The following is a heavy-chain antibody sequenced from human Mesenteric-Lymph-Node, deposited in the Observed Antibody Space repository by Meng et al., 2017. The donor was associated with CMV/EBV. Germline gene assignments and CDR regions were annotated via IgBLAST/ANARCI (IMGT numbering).Heavy chain of an antibody. CDR1: GFVFTDAS. V-gene: IGHV3-15*01. D-gene: IGHD1-14*01. CDR3: TTSSQPFDY. Sequence: GGSLRLSCAASGFVFTDASMTWVRQAPGKGLEWVGRIKSETNGETTDYAAPVKGRFTISRDDSKNTVYLEMNSLKSEDTAMYYCTTSSQPFDYWGQGTLVTVSS. J-gene: IGHJ4*02. CDR2: IKSETNGETT.